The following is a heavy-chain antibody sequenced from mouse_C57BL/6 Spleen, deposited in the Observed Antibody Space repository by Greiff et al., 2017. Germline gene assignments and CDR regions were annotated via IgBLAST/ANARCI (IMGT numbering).Heavy chain of an antibody. D-gene: IGHD2-4*01. CDR2: INYDGSST. J-gene: IGHJ4*01. CDR3: ARDRPYYDDGEGLMDY. Sequence: EVHLVESEGGLVQPGSSMKLSCTASGFTFSDYYMAWVRQVPEKGLEWVANINYDGSSTYYLDSLKSRFIISRDNAKNILYLQMSSLKSEDTATYYCARDRPYYDDGEGLMDYWGQGTSVTVSS. V-gene: IGHV5-16*01. CDR1: GFTFSDYY.